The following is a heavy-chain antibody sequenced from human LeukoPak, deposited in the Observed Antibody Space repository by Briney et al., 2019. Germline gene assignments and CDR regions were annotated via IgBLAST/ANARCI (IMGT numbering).Heavy chain of an antibody. D-gene: IGHD1-26*01. J-gene: IGHJ6*02. CDR1: GYTFTSYD. CDR2: MNPNGGNT. V-gene: IGHV1-8*01. CDR3: ARGPSGSSPFWGMDV. Sequence: ASVEVSCKASGYTFTSYDINWVRQATGQGLEWMGWMNPNGGNTGYAQKFQGRVTMTRNTSISTAYMELSSLRSEDTAVYYCARGPSGSSPFWGMDVWGQGTTVTVSS.